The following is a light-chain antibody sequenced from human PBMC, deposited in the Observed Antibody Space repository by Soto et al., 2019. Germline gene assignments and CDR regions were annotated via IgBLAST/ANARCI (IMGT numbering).Light chain of an antibody. CDR3: QQSYSTPRT. J-gene: IGKJ1*01. Sequence: DIQMTQSPSSLSASVGDRVTITCRASQSISSYLNWYQQKPGKAPNLLIYAASSLQSGVPSRFSGSGSVTDFTLTISSLQPEDFATYYCQQSYSTPRTFGQGTKVDIK. CDR1: QSISSY. V-gene: IGKV1-39*01. CDR2: AAS.